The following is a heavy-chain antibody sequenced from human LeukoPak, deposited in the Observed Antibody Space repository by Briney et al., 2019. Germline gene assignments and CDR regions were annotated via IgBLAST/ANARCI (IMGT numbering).Heavy chain of an antibody. CDR2: IKQDGSEK. CDR3: AREFYGDLRKFDY. J-gene: IGHJ4*02. V-gene: IGHV3-7*03. CDR1: GFTFSSYW. Sequence: PGGSLRLSCAASGFTFSSYWMSWVRQAPGKGLEWVANIKQDGSEKYYVDSVKGRFTISRDNAKNSLYLQMNSLRAEDTAVYYCAREFYGDLRKFDYWGQGTLVTVSS. D-gene: IGHD4-17*01.